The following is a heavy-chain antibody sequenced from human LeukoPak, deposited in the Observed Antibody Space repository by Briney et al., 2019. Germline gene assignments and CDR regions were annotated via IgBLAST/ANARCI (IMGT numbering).Heavy chain of an antibody. CDR2: INAGNGNT. Sequence: ASVRVSCKAPGYTFTSYVMHWVRQAPGQRLEWMGWINAGNGNTKYSQKFQGRVTITRDTSASTAYMELSSLRSEDTAVYYCARGTNPITMVRGVTNWFDPWGQGTLVTVSS. CDR3: ARGTNPITMVRGVTNWFDP. J-gene: IGHJ5*02. CDR1: GYTFTSYV. D-gene: IGHD3-10*01. V-gene: IGHV1-3*01.